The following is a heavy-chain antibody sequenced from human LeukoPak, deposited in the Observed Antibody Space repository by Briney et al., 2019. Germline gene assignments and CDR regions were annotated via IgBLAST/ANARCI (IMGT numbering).Heavy chain of an antibody. Sequence: AESLSLSCTVSGVSISSSSYYWGWIRQPPGKGLDWIGSIYYSGSTYSNPSLKSRVTIAVDTTNNQFPLKLSPVTAADAAYYHCARLDVLRYFDWLLPSYYFAYWGQGTLVTVSS. J-gene: IGHJ4*02. CDR3: ARLDVLRYFDWLLPSYYFAY. V-gene: IGHV4-39*01. D-gene: IGHD3-9*01. CDR1: GVSISSSSYY. CDR2: IYYSGST.